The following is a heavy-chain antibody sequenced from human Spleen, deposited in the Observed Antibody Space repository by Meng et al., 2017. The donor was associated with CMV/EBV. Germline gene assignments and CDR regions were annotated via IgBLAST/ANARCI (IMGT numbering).Heavy chain of an antibody. CDR2: INHSGST. Sequence: SETLSLTCAVYGGSFSGYYWSWIRQPPGKGLEWIGEINHSGSTNYNPSLKSRVTISVDTSKNQFSLKLSSVTAADTAVYYCARGTRTYTIFGVARRPYYYGMDVWGQGTTVTVSS. CDR1: GGSFSGYY. J-gene: IGHJ6*02. D-gene: IGHD3-3*01. V-gene: IGHV4-34*01. CDR3: ARGTRTYTIFGVARRPYYYGMDV.